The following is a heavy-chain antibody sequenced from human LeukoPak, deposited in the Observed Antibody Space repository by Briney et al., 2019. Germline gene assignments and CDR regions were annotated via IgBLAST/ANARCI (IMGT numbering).Heavy chain of an antibody. CDR3: ASEGRITMVRGVIMGVQH. CDR1: GGSISSGDCY. J-gene: IGHJ1*01. Sequence: PSETLSLTCTVSGGSISSGDCYWSWIRQPPGKGLEWIGYIYYSGSTYYNPSLKSRVTISVDTSKNQFSLKLSSVTAADTAVYYCASEGRITMVRGVIMGVQHWGQGTLVTVSS. D-gene: IGHD3-10*01. V-gene: IGHV4-30-4*01. CDR2: IYYSGST.